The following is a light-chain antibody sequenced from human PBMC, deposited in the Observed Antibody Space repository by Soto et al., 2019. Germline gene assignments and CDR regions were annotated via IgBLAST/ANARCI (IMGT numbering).Light chain of an antibody. Sequence: QSVLTQPPSVSGAPGQRVTISCTGSRSNIGAGSDVHWYQQLPGTAPKLLIYGNSHRPSGVPARFSRSRSGTSASLASTGLQAEDEADEYGQAYDSSRSAVVFGGGTKLTVL. CDR1: RSNIGAGSD. CDR3: QAYDSSRSAVV. V-gene: IGLV1-40*01. CDR2: GNS. J-gene: IGLJ2*01.